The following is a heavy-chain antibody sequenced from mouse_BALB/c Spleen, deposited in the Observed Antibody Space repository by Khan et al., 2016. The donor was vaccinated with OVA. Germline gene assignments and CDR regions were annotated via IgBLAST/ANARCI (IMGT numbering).Heavy chain of an antibody. Sequence: QVQLQQSGAELVNPGASVNLSCKASGYTLTSYWMHWVKQRPGQGLEWIGVINPSNGRTNYNEKFKSKATLTVDTSSSTAYMQLSSQTSEDSAVYYCARLLINIDYWGQGTTLTVSS. J-gene: IGHJ2*01. V-gene: IGHV1S81*02. CDR3: ARLLINIDY. D-gene: IGHD2-1*01. CDR1: GYTLTSYW. CDR2: INPSNGRT.